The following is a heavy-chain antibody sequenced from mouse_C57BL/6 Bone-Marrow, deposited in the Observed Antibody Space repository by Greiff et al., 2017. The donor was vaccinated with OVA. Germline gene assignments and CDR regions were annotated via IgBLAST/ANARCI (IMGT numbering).Heavy chain of an antibody. CDR3: ARRGSCLYYFDY. D-gene: IGHD1-3*01. J-gene: IGHJ2*01. Sequence: QVQLQQSGAELARPGASVKLSCKASGYTFTSYGISWVKQRTGQGLEWIGEIYPRSGNTYYNEKFKGKATLTADKSSSTAYMELRSLTSEDSAVYFCARRGSCLYYFDYWGQGTTLTVSS. CDR2: IYPRSGNT. CDR1: GYTFTSYG. V-gene: IGHV1-81*01.